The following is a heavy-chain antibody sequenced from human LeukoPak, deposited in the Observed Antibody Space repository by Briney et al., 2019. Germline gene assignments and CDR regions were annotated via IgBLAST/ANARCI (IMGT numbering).Heavy chain of an antibody. D-gene: IGHD4-17*01. CDR1: GYPFTDYY. J-gene: IGHJ1*01. V-gene: IGHV1-2*02. Sequence: ASVKVSCKASGYPFTDYYLHWVRQAPGQGLEWMGWINSNNGGTTYAQKFQGRVTMTRDTSISTAYMELSRLTSDDTAVYFCARTKTVTNIEYFQYWGQGTLVTVSS. CDR2: INSNNGGT. CDR3: ARTKTVTNIEYFQY.